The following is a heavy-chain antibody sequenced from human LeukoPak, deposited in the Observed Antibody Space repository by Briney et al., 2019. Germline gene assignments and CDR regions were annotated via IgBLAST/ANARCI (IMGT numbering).Heavy chain of an antibody. V-gene: IGHV3-30-3*01. Sequence: GRSLRLSCAASGFSFSNYAMHWVRQAPGKGLEWVAVISFDGTNKYYADPVKGRLTISRDNSENTLHLQMNSLRAEDTAVYYCAKGLAYYDSGESYYYGMDVWGQGTTVTVSS. CDR3: AKGLAYYDSGESYYYGMDV. CDR2: ISFDGTNK. J-gene: IGHJ6*02. D-gene: IGHD3-10*01. CDR1: GFSFSNYA.